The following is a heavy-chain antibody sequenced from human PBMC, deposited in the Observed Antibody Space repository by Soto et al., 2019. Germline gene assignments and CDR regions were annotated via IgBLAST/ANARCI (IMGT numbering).Heavy chain of an antibody. J-gene: IGHJ6*02. V-gene: IGHV1-2*02. D-gene: IGHD6-13*01. Sequence: ASVKVTCKASGYTFTGYYVHWVRQAPGQGLEWMGWINPNSGDTYLAQRFQGRVTMNRDTSIGTAYMELRGLTSDDTAEYYCAKGGAIVAAGTRVYLYNAMDVWGQGTTVTVSS. CDR2: INPNSGDT. CDR3: AKGGAIVAAGTRVYLYNAMDV. CDR1: GYTFTGYY.